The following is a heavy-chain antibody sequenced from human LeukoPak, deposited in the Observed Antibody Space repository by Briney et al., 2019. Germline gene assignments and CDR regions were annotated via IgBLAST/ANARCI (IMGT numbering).Heavy chain of an antibody. Sequence: GGSLRLSCAASGFTFSSYAMHWVRQAPGKELEWVAVISYDGSNKYYADSVKGRFTISRDNSKNTLYLQMNSLRAEDTAVYYCARALKGPMVRGVDYWGQGTLVTVSS. CDR3: ARALKGPMVRGVDY. D-gene: IGHD3-10*01. J-gene: IGHJ4*02. V-gene: IGHV3-30*04. CDR1: GFTFSSYA. CDR2: ISYDGSNK.